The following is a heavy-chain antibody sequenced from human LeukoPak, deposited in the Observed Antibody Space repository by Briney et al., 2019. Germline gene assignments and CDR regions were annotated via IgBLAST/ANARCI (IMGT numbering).Heavy chain of an antibody. CDR1: GYTFSCYY. D-gene: IGHD6-19*01. CDR3: ARDLAGDGLSYFDY. J-gene: IGHJ4*02. Sequence: ASVKVSCKASGYTFSCYYMHWVRQAPGQGLEWMGWNSNSGGTNYAQKFQGRVTMTRDTSISTTYMELTSLKSDDTAVYYCARDLAGDGLSYFDYWGQGTLVTVSS. V-gene: IGHV1-2*02. CDR2: NSNSGGT.